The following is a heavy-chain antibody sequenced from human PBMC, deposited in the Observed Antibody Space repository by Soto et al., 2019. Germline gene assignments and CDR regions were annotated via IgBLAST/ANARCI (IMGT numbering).Heavy chain of an antibody. CDR2: IKSKTEGGTT. CDR1: GFTFSNAW. D-gene: IGHD3-22*01. V-gene: IGHV3-15*07. J-gene: IGHJ4*02. Sequence: PGGSLRLSCAASGFTFSNAWMNWVRQAPGKGLEWVGRIKSKTEGGTTDYAAPVKGRLTTSRDDSKNTLYLQMNSLKTEDTAVYYCTTDPVTMIVVVPSSGWGQGALVTV. CDR3: TTDPVTMIVVVPSSG.